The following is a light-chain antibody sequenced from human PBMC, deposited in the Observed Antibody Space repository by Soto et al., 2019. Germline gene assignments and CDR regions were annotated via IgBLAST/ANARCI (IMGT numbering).Light chain of an antibody. Sequence: QSALTQPASVSGSPGQSITISCTGTSSDIGKYNYVSWYQQQPGKAPKLIISDVSSRPSGISYRISGSKSGNTASLTISRLQPDDEADYYCSSLTTTDTVIFGGGTKLTVL. J-gene: IGLJ2*01. CDR2: DVS. CDR1: SSDIGKYNY. V-gene: IGLV2-14*03. CDR3: SSLTTTDTVI.